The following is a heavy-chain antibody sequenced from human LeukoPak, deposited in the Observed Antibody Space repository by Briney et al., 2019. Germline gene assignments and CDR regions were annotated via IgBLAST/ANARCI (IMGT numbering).Heavy chain of an antibody. Sequence: SETLSLTCTVSGGSIRRHYWSWIRQPPGKGLQWIGYIYYSGSTNYNPSLKSRVTISADTSKNQFSLKLSSVTAADTAVYYCARDRIYCGGRYFDYWGQGTLVTVSS. J-gene: IGHJ4*02. CDR2: IYYSGST. V-gene: IGHV4-59*11. CDR1: GGSIRRHY. CDR3: ARDRIYCGGRYFDY. D-gene: IGHD4-23*01.